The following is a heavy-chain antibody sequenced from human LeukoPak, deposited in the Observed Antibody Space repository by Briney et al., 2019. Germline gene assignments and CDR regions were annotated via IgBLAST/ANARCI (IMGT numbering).Heavy chain of an antibody. J-gene: IGHJ4*02. Sequence: PSETLSLTCAVYGGSFSGYYWSWIRQPPGKGLEWIGGINHSGSTNYNPSLKSRVTISVDTSKNQFSLKLSSVTAADTAVYYCARIYYDFWSGYPGFFDYWGQGTLVTVSS. CDR3: ARIYYDFWSGYPGFFDY. CDR1: GGSFSGYY. V-gene: IGHV4-34*01. CDR2: INHSGST. D-gene: IGHD3-3*01.